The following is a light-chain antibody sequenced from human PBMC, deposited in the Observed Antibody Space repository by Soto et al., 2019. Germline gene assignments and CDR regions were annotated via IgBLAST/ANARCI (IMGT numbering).Light chain of an antibody. CDR3: QQSFTTPLT. V-gene: IGKV1-39*01. J-gene: IGKJ4*01. Sequence: DIQMAQSPSSLSASVGDRVTMACRASQSISRFLNWYQQKPGKAPNVLINVASTLRSGVPSRFSGSGSGTDFNLTINSLQPEDFATYFCQQSFTTPLTFGGGTKVDI. CDR2: VAS. CDR1: QSISRF.